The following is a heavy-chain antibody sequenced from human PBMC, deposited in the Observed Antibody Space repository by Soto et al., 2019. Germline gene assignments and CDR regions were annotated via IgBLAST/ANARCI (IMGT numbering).Heavy chain of an antibody. Sequence: PSETLSLTCTVSGGSISSGGYYWSWIRQHPGKGLEWIGYIYYSGSTYYNPSLKSRVTISVDTSKNQFSLKLSSVTAADTAVYYCAREFLPEGYFDYWGQGTLVTVSS. J-gene: IGHJ4*02. CDR1: GGSISSGGYY. V-gene: IGHV4-31*03. CDR2: IYYSGST. CDR3: AREFLPEGYFDY.